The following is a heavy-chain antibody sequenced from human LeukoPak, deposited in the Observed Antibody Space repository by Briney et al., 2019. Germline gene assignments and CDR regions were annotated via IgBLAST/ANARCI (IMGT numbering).Heavy chain of an antibody. V-gene: IGHV2-5*02. J-gene: IGHJ3*02. CDR2: IYWDDDK. CDR3: AQGEGRRSAFDI. Sequence: SGPTLVKPTQTLTLTCTSSGFSLSTSGVGVGWIRQPPGKALEWLALIYWDDDKRYSPSLKSRLTITKDTSKNQVVLTMTNVDPVDTATYYCAQGEGRRSAFDIWGQGTMVTVSS. CDR1: GFSLSTSGVG. D-gene: IGHD1-26*01.